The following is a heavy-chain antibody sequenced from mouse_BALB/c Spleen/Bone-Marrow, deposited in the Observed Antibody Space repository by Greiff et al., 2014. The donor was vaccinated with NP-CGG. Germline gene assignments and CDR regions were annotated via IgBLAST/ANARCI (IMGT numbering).Heavy chain of an antibody. CDR2: ISSGGSNT. CDR3: ARHQRYYAMDY. J-gene: IGHJ4*01. CDR1: GFTFSIYG. V-gene: IGHV5-6*02. Sequence: DVMLVESGGDLVKPGGSLKLSCAASGFTFSIYGMSWGRQTPDKRLEWVATISSGGSNTYYPDSVKGRFTISRDNAKNTLYLQMSSLKSEDTAMYYCARHQRYYAMDYWGQGTSVTVSS.